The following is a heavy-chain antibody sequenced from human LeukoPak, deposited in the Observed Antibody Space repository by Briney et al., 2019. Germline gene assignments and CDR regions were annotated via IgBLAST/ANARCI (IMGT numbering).Heavy chain of an antibody. J-gene: IGHJ4*02. CDR3: ARDPGIAAFLDY. CDR1: GFTFSTYS. CDR2: ISSSSGAI. V-gene: IGHV3-48*04. D-gene: IGHD6-13*01. Sequence: GGSLRLSCAASGFTFSTYSMNWVRQAPGKGLEWISYISSSSGAIYYADSFQGRFTISRDNAKNSLYLQMNSLRAEDTAVYYCARDPGIAAFLDYWGQGTLVTVSS.